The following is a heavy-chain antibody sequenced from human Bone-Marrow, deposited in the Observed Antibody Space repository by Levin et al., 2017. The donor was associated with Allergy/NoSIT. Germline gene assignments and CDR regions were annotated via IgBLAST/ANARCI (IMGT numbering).Heavy chain of an antibody. J-gene: IGHJ3*02. V-gene: IGHV3-48*01. CDR1: GFTFSTYG. Sequence: GGSLRLSCAASGFTFSTYGMIWVRQAPGKGLEWVSYISARRTTVYYADSVKGRFTISRDDAKNTLYLQMSSLRAEDTAVYYCARDEESYGDAFDIWGQGTMVNVSS. CDR3: ARDEESYGDAFDI. CDR2: ISARRTTV. D-gene: IGHD2-8*01.